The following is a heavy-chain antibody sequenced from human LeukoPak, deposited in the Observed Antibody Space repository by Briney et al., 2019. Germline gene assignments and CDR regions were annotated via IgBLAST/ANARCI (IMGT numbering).Heavy chain of an antibody. CDR2: IYVSGTT. Sequence: SETLSLTCTVSGFSITSYSQFWGWIRQPPGQGLEWLVSIYVSGTTYYNSSHARRITMSVDTTKNLFPLRLSSVTAAATAEYYWARQQYSSGRTHFFDYWGQGPLVTVSS. V-gene: IGHV4-39*01. J-gene: IGHJ4*02. CDR3: ARQQYSSGRTHFFDY. CDR1: GFSITSYSQF. D-gene: IGHD6-19*01.